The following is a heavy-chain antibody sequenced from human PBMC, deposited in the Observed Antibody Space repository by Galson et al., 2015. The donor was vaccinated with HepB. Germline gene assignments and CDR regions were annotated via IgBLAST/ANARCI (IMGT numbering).Heavy chain of an antibody. Sequence: SLRLSCAASGFTFSSYGMHWVRQAPGKGLEWVAVIWYDGSNKYYADSVKGRFTISRDNSKNTLYLQMNSLRAEDTAVYYCASPARPVGAEYFQHWGQGTLVTVSS. D-gene: IGHD6-6*01. CDR3: ASPARPVGAEYFQH. J-gene: IGHJ1*01. V-gene: IGHV3-33*01. CDR2: IWYDGSNK. CDR1: GFTFSSYG.